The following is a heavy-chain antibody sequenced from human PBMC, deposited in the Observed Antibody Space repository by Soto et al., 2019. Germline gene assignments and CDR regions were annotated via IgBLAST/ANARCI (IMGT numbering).Heavy chain of an antibody. Sequence: EVQLVESGGGLVQPGGSLRLSCAASGFTFSSYWMHWVRQAPGKGLVWVSRINSDGSSTTYADSVKGRFTISRDNAKXXXXXXXXXXXXXXXXXXXXXXXXXXXXXXXXXVFDYWGQGTLVTVSS. J-gene: IGHJ4*02. CDR2: INSDGSST. CDR1: GFTFSSYW. CDR3: XXXXXXXXXXXXXVFDY. V-gene: IGHV3-74*03.